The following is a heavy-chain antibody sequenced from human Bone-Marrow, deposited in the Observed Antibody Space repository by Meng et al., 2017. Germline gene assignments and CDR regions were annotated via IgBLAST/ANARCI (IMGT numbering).Heavy chain of an antibody. CDR2: MNPNSGNK. CDR1: GYTFTSYD. J-gene: IGHJ3*02. Sequence: ASVKVSCKASGYTFTSYDINWVRQATGQGLEWRGWMNPNSGNKGYAQKFQGRVTMTRNTSISTAYMELSSLRSEDTAVYYCARDRPEGYYLGDSSGYYRDDAFDIWGQGTMVTVSS. V-gene: IGHV1-8*01. CDR3: ARDRPEGYYLGDSSGYYRDDAFDI. D-gene: IGHD3-22*01.